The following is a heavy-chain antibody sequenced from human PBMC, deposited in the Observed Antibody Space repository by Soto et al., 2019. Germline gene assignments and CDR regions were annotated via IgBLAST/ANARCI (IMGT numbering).Heavy chain of an antibody. D-gene: IGHD3-3*01. V-gene: IGHV1-18*01. J-gene: IGHJ6*03. CDR1: GYTFTSYG. Sequence: ASVKVSCKASGYTFTSYGISWVRQAPGQGLEWMGWISAYNGNTNYAQKLQGRVTMTTDTSTSTAYMELRSPRSDDTAVYYCARGSEEIYDFWSGYQSYYYMDVWGKGTTVTVSS. CDR2: ISAYNGNT. CDR3: ARGSEEIYDFWSGYQSYYYMDV.